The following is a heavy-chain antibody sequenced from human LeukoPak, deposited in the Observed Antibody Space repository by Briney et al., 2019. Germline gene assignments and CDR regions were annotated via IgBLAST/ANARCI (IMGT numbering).Heavy chain of an antibody. J-gene: IGHJ4*02. CDR2: IKQDGSET. Sequence: GGSLRLSCAHSLFSLRNYWMSWVRRAPGDGLEWVANIKQDGSETYYVDSVRGRFTISRDNAKKSLYLQMNSLRAEDTAVYYCARDFWGAYRVDYFDYWGQGTLVTVSS. D-gene: IGHD3-3*01. V-gene: IGHV3-7*01. CDR3: ARDFWGAYRVDYFDY. CDR1: LFSLRNYW.